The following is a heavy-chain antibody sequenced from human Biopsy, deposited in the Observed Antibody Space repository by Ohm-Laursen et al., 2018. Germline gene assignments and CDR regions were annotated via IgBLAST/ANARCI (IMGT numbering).Heavy chain of an antibody. CDR2: INHRGST. J-gene: IGHJ4*02. Sequence: SETLSLTCAVYSASFSDYYWTWVRQSPGKGLEWIGEINHRGSTNYNPSLRSRVTISVDTSKNQFSLRLIYVTAADTAVYYCARMPHFDYWGQGILVTVSS. D-gene: IGHD2-2*01. V-gene: IGHV4-34*01. CDR3: ARMPHFDY. CDR1: SASFSDYY.